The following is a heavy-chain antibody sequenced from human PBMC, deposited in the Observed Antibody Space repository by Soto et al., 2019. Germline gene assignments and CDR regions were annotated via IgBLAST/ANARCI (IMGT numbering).Heavy chain of an antibody. CDR1: GFTFSSYG. Sequence: QVQLVESGGGVVQPGRSLRLSCAASGFTFSSYGMYWVRQAPGKGLEWVAVIWYDGSNKYYEDSVKGRFTISRDNSKNTLYLQMNSLRAEDTAVYHSARDEGFTVNWGQGTLVTVSS. V-gene: IGHV3-33*01. D-gene: IGHD2-15*01. CDR2: IWYDGSNK. CDR3: ARDEGFTVN. J-gene: IGHJ4*02.